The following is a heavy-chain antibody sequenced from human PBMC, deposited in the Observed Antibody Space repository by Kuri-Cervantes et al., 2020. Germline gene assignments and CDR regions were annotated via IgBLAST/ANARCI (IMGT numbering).Heavy chain of an antibody. CDR2: ISYDGSNK. CDR3: ARDWDSSGWYLGFDY. Sequence: GESLKISCAASGFTFSSYAMHWVRQAPGKGLEWVAVISYDGSNKYYADSVKVRFTISRDNSKNTLYLQMNSLRAEDTAVYYCARDWDSSGWYLGFDYWGQGTLVTVSS. CDR1: GFTFSSYA. V-gene: IGHV3-30-3*01. J-gene: IGHJ4*02. D-gene: IGHD6-19*01.